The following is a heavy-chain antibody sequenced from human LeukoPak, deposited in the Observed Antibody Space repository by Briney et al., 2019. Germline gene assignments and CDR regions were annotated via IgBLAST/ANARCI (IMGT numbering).Heavy chain of an antibody. J-gene: IGHJ3*02. D-gene: IGHD6-13*01. Sequence: ASVKVSCKASGYTFTGYYMHWVRQAPGQGLEWMGWINPNSGGTNYAQKFQGRVTMTRDTSISTAYMELSRLRSDDTAVYYCARVDSSSWYSHAAFDIWGQGTVVTVS. CDR2: INPNSGGT. CDR1: GYTFTGYY. V-gene: IGHV1-2*02. CDR3: ARVDSSSWYSHAAFDI.